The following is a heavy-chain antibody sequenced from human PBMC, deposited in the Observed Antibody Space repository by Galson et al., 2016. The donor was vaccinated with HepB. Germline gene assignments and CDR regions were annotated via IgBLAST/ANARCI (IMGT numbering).Heavy chain of an antibody. Sequence: TLSLTCTVSGGSISSGDYYWSWIRQHPGKGLEWIGYISYSGSTYHNPSLKSRVTISVDTSKNQFSLKLSPVTAADTAVYYCARVGRLDFWSGFYVPPFDFWGQGTLVTVSS. CDR3: ARVGRLDFWSGFYVPPFDF. D-gene: IGHD3-3*01. CDR1: GGSISSGDYY. J-gene: IGHJ4*02. CDR2: ISYSGST. V-gene: IGHV4-31*03.